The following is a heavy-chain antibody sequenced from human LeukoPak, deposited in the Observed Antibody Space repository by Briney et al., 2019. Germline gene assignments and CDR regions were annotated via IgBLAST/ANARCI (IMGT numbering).Heavy chain of an antibody. CDR2: ISYDGSNK. D-gene: IGHD3-22*01. Sequence: GGSLRLSCANSGFTFGNYAMTWVRQAPGKGLEWVAVISYDGSNKYYADSVKGRFTISRDNSQNTLYLQMNSLRAEDTAVYYCARSPYYDSSGYYDNWGQGTLVTVSS. J-gene: IGHJ4*02. CDR3: ARSPYYDSSGYYDN. V-gene: IGHV3-30*04. CDR1: GFTFGNYA.